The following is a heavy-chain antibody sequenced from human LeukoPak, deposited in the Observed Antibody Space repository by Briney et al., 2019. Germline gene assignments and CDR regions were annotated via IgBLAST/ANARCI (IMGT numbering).Heavy chain of an antibody. CDR1: GGSISSYY. J-gene: IGHJ4*02. V-gene: IGHV4-59*01. D-gene: IGHD3-10*01. CDR3: AGSPSRGPLWFGELDY. CDR2: IYYSGST. Sequence: KSSETLSLTCTVSGGSISSYYWSWIRQPPGKGLEWIGYIYYSGSTNYNPSLKSRVTISVDTSKNQFSLKLSSVTAADTAVYYCAGSPSRGPLWFGELDYWGQGTLVTVSS.